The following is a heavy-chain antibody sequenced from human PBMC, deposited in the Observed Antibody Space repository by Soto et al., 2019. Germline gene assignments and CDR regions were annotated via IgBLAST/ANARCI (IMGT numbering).Heavy chain of an antibody. Sequence: ASVKVSCKASGYTFTNYGINWVRQAPGQGLEWMGWISTYNGNTNYAQNLRDRVTLTTDTSTNTAYMELRSLRSDDTAVYYCARPGSSGHSYVSDCWGQGILVTLSS. CDR1: GYTFTNYG. V-gene: IGHV1-18*01. D-gene: IGHD3-22*01. CDR2: ISTYNGNT. J-gene: IGHJ4*02. CDR3: ARPGSSGHSYVSDC.